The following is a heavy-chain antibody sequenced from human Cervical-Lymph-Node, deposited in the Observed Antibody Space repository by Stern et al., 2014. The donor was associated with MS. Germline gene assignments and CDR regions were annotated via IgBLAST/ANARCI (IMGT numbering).Heavy chain of an antibody. Sequence: QVQLGQSGAEVKKPGSSVKVSCKASGDTFTTYAISWVRQAPGQGLEWMGGITLVFGNADYEEKFQARVTITVDRSTSTAYMELRSLRFEDTAVYYCAREVGSLSMDVWGQGTTVTVSS. CDR3: AREVGSLSMDV. D-gene: IGHD3-16*01. CDR1: GDTFTTYA. V-gene: IGHV1-69*06. J-gene: IGHJ6*02. CDR2: ITLVFGNA.